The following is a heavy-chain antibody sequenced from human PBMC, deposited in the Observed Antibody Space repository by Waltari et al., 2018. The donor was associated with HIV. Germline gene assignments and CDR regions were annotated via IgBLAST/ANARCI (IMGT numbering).Heavy chain of an antibody. V-gene: IGHV3-74*01. CDR3: ARREATVVRGVYYYGMDV. Sequence: EVQLVESGGGLVQPGGSLRLSCPASGCTFRSYWMHWVGQAPGKGLVWVSRIHSDGSSTSYADFVKGRFTISRDNSKNTLYLEMNSLRAEDTAVYYCARREATVVRGVYYYGMDVWGQGTTVTVSS. CDR1: GCTFRSYW. D-gene: IGHD3-10*01. J-gene: IGHJ6*02. CDR2: IHSDGSST.